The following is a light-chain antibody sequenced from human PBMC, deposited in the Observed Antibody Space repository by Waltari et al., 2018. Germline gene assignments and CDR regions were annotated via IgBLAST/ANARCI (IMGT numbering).Light chain of an antibody. Sequence: QSALTQPASVSGSPGQSIIISCTGTSSDVGSYNYVSWYQQPPGKAPKLMIYEVSNRPSGLSDRFSGAKSGNTASLTISELQAEDEADYYCSAYAGNDLVIFGGGTKLTVL. V-gene: IGLV2-14*01. CDR2: EVS. CDR3: SAYAGNDLVI. J-gene: IGLJ2*01. CDR1: SSDVGSYNY.